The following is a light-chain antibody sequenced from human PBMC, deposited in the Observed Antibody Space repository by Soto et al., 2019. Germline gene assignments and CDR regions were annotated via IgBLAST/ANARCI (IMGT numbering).Light chain of an antibody. CDR3: QQGSNWPLIT. J-gene: IGKJ5*01. V-gene: IGKV3-11*01. CDR2: NSS. CDR1: QSIWSY. Sequence: ESVSTQYPATQSFSPGERATLSSRASQSIWSYLGWYQQKPGQAPRLLIFNSSNRATGIPARFSGSGSGTDFTLTICSLEPEDFAVYYCQQGSNWPLITFGQGTRLEIK.